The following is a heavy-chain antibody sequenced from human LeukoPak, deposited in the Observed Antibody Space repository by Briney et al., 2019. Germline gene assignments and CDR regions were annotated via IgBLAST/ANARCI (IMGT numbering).Heavy chain of an antibody. J-gene: IGHJ6*02. D-gene: IGHD6-13*01. CDR3: ARDRRAIAAAGTYYYGMDV. V-gene: IGHV4-30-4*01. CDR1: GGSISSGDYY. CDR2: IYYSGST. Sequence: SETLSLTCTVSGGSISSGDYYWSWIRQPPGKGPEWIGYIYYSGSTYYNPSLKSRVTISVDTSKNQFSLKLSSVTAADTAVYYCARDRRAIAAAGTYYYGMDVWGQGTTVTVSS.